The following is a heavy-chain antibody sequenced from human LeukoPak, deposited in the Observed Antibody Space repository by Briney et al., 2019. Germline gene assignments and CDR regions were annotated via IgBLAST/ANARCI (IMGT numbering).Heavy chain of an antibody. J-gene: IGHJ5*02. CDR1: GGSFSGYY. CDR3: ARDISGMANWFDP. CDR2: INHSGST. D-gene: IGHD6-19*01. V-gene: IGHV4-34*01. Sequence: SETLSLTCAVYGGSFSGYYWSWIRQPPGKGLEWIGEINHSGSTNYNLSLKSRVTISVDTSKNQFSLKLSSVTAADTAMYYCARDISGMANWFDPWGQGTLVTVSS.